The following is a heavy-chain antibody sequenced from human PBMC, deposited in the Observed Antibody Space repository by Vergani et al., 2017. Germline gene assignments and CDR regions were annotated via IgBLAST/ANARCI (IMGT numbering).Heavy chain of an antibody. CDR2: INGRGGSA. CDR1: GITFDNYA. V-gene: IGHV3-23*04. D-gene: IGHD3-3*01. Sequence: VHLVESGGGVVQPGRSLRLSCAASGITFDNYAMSWVRQVPEKGLEWVSTINGRGGSAYYVDSVKGRFTISRDNSKNTLFLQMTGLRAEDTAVYYCVRVYDFTNGYSQYYLDYWGQGTLVTVSS. J-gene: IGHJ4*02. CDR3: VRVYDFTNGYSQYYLDY.